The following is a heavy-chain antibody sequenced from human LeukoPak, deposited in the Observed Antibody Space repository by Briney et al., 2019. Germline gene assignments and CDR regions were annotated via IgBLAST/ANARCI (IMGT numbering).Heavy chain of an antibody. J-gene: IGHJ5*01. CDR2: IKEDGSEK. V-gene: IGHV3-7*04. CDR1: GFTFSSYW. D-gene: IGHD6-25*01. Sequence: TGGSLRLSCAAPGFTFSSYWMSWVRQAPGKGLEWVANIKEDGSEKYYVDSVKGRFTISRDNANKALYLQMYSLRAEDTAVYYCARDRGRNWFDSWGQGTLVTVSS. CDR3: ARDRGRNWFDS.